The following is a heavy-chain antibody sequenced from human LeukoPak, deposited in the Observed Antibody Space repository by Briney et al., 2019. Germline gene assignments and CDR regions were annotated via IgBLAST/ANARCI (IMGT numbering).Heavy chain of an antibody. CDR1: GFTFSSYG. Sequence: PGGSLRLSCAASGFTFSSYGMHWVRQAPGKGLEWVAFIRYDGSNKYYADSVKGRFTISRDNSKNTLYLQMNSLRAEDTAVYYCAKDPIAADAFDIWGQGTLVTVSS. D-gene: IGHD5-12*01. CDR3: AKDPIAADAFDI. V-gene: IGHV3-30*02. J-gene: IGHJ3*02. CDR2: IRYDGSNK.